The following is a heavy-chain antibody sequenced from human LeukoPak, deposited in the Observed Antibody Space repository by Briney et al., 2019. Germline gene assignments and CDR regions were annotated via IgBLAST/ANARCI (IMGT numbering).Heavy chain of an antibody. J-gene: IGHJ6*03. CDR1: GFTFSGYS. CDR2: ISSSSSYI. D-gene: IGHD5-18*01. CDR3: AREGSYGYYYYYYMDV. V-gene: IGHV3-21*01. Sequence: KAGGSLRLSCAASGFTFSGYSMNWVRQAPGKGLEWVSSISSSSSYIYYADSVKGRFTISRDNAKNSLYLQMNSLRAEDTAVYYCAREGSYGYYYYYYMDVWGKGTTVTVSS.